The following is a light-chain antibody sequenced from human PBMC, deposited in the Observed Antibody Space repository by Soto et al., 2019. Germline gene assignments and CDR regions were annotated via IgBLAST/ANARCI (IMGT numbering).Light chain of an antibody. V-gene: IGKV1-6*01. CDR3: LQDYNYPYT. Sequence: AIQMTQSPSSLSASVGDRVTITCRARQDIRNDLSWYQQKPGKAPKLLIYAASSLQSGFSSRFSGSGSGTDFTRTISSLQPEDFATYYCLQDYNYPYTFGYATQREIK. J-gene: IGKJ2*01. CDR1: QDIRND. CDR2: AAS.